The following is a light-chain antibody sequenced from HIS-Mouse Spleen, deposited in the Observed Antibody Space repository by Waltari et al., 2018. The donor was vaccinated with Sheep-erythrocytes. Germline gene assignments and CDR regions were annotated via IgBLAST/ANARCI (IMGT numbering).Light chain of an antibody. J-gene: IGLJ3*02. CDR1: IGSNY. CDR3: AAWDDSLSGPV. V-gene: IGLV1-47*01. CDR2: RNN. Sequence: IGSNYVYWYQQLPGTAPIYRNNQRPSGVPDRFSGSKSGTSASLAISGLRSEDEADYYCAAWDDSLSGPVFGGGTKLTVL.